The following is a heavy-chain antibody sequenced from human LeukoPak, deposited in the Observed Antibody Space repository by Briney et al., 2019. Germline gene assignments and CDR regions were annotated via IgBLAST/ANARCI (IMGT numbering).Heavy chain of an antibody. CDR2: IYSTDKT. CDR1: GITVSTNY. J-gene: IGHJ3*01. V-gene: IGHV3-53*01. CDR3: ARRPD. Sequence: PGGSLRLSCAASGITVSTNYMNWVRQAPGKGLEWVSVIYSTDKTNYADSVQGRFTISRDPSKNTVYLQMNSLRGEDTAVYYCARRPDWGQGTMVTVSS.